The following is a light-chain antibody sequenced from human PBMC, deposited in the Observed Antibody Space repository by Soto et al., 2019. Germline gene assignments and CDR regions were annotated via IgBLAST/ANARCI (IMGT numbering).Light chain of an antibody. Sequence: HSVLTQPASVSGSPGQSIAISCTGTSGDIGTYNLVSWYQQHPGKAPKLMISEVNKRPSGVSDRFSGSKSGDTASLTISGLRTEDEADYYCCSFAGSGTGVFGTGNKVTVL. CDR1: SGDIGTYNL. V-gene: IGLV2-23*02. CDR3: CSFAGSGTGV. J-gene: IGLJ1*01. CDR2: EVN.